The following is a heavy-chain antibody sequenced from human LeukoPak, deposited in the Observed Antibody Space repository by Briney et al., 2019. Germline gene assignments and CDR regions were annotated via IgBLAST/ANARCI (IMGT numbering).Heavy chain of an antibody. V-gene: IGHV1-2*02. CDR3: AREDIVLMVPDY. CDR1: GYTFTGYY. CDR2: INPNSGGT. Sequence: ASVKVSCKASGYTFTGYYMHWVRQAHGQGLEWMGWINPNSGGTNYAQKFQGRVTMTRDTSISTAYMELSRLRSDDTAVYYCAREDIVLMVPDYWGQGTLVTVSS. J-gene: IGHJ4*02. D-gene: IGHD2-8*01.